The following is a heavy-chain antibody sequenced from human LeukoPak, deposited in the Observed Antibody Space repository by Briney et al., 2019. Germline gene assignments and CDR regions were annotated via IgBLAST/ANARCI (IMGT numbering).Heavy chain of an antibody. Sequence: GGSLRLSCAASGFTFSSYWMSWVGQAPGKGLEWVANIKQDGSEKYYVDSVKGRFTISRDNAKNSLYLQMNSLRAEDTAVYYCARDRPWFGEFYFDYWGQGTLVTVSS. D-gene: IGHD3-10*01. CDR2: IKQDGSEK. CDR1: GFTFSSYW. V-gene: IGHV3-7*01. J-gene: IGHJ4*02. CDR3: ARDRPWFGEFYFDY.